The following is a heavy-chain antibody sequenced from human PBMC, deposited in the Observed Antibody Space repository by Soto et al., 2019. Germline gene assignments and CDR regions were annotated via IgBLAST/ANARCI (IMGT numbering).Heavy chain of an antibody. D-gene: IGHD3-22*01. J-gene: IGHJ4*02. CDR1: GVSFSSYG. CDR2: IWYDGTNK. CDR3: ARDRGYYDSSGYFDY. V-gene: IGHV3-33*07. Sequence: TLYCAASGVSFSSYGMYLVRQAPGKGLEWVAVIWYDGTNKYYADSVKGRFTISRDNAKNSLYLQMNSLRAEDTAVYYCARDRGYYDSSGYFDYSGQGTPVTV.